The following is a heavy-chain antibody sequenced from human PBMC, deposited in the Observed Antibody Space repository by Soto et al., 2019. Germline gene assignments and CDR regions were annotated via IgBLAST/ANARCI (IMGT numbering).Heavy chain of an antibody. V-gene: IGHV4-4*02. CDR3: ASGTLIGCSTRKWFDP. CDR2: IYHNGRT. Sequence: QVHLEESGPGLVRPSGTLSLTCNVSGVPISSYDWWTWVRQTPGKGMEWIGEIYHNGRTKYNPSLKSRFSLSVDTSKNQFSLNLQSLTAADTAVYYCASGTLIGCSTRKWFDPWGQGTQVTVAS. CDR1: GVPISSYDW. J-gene: IGHJ5*02. D-gene: IGHD3-10*02.